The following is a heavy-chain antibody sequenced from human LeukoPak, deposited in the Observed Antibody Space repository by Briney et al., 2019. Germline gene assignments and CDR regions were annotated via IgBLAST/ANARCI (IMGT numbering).Heavy chain of an antibody. CDR3: AKVYYDYFDY. Sequence: GGSLRLSCAASGFAFRSYAVSWVRQAPGKGLQWVSAISGSGGSTYYADSVKGRFTISRDNSKNTVYLQMNSLRAEDTAMYYCAKVYYDYFDYWGQGTLVTVSS. CDR1: GFAFRSYA. D-gene: IGHD3-16*01. V-gene: IGHV3-23*01. CDR2: ISGSGGST. J-gene: IGHJ4*02.